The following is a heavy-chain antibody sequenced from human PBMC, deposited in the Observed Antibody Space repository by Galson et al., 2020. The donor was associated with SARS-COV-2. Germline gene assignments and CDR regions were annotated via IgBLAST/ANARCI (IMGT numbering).Heavy chain of an antibody. CDR2: ISYDGTTK. CDR3: ARETDDHTSSWFDS. D-gene: IGHD6-13*01. Sequence: GGSLRLSCAASGFTFGSSAMHWVRQAPGKGLEWLAIISYDGTTKYNSESVKGRFTISRDISKNTLYLQMNSLRPEDTAVYYCARETDDHTSSWFDSWGQGTLVTVS. CDR1: GFTFGSSA. V-gene: IGHV3-30*04. J-gene: IGHJ5*01.